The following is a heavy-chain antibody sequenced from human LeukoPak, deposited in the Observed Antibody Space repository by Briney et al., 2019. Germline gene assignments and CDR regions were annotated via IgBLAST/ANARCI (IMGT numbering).Heavy chain of an antibody. Sequence: RAGGSLRLSCSASGFTFSSYAMHWVRQAPGKGLEYVSAISSNGGSTYYADSVKGRFTISRDNSKNTLYLQMSSLRAEDTAVYYCEIGIAVAAFDYWGQGTLVTVSS. J-gene: IGHJ4*02. D-gene: IGHD6-19*01. V-gene: IGHV3-64D*06. CDR1: GFTFSSYA. CDR2: ISSNGGST. CDR3: EIGIAVAAFDY.